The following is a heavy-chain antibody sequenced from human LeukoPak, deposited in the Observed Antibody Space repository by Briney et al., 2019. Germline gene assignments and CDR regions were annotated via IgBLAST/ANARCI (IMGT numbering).Heavy chain of an antibody. Sequence: ASVKVSCKASGYTFTSYGISWVRQAPGQGLEWMGWISAYNGNTNYAQRLQGRVTMTTDTSTSTAYMELRSLRSDDTAVYYCARARGNGSGKYYFDYWGQGTLVTVSS. CDR3: ARARGNGSGKYYFDY. CDR2: ISAYNGNT. V-gene: IGHV1-18*01. CDR1: GYTFTSYG. D-gene: IGHD3-10*01. J-gene: IGHJ4*02.